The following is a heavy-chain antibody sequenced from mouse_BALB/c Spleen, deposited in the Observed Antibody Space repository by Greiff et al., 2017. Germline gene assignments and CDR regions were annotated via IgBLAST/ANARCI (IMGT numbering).Heavy chain of an antibody. D-gene: IGHD1-1*01. J-gene: IGHJ4*01. V-gene: IGHV1-54*01. CDR3: ARSVQYYSEAMDY. CDR2: INPGSGGT. CDR1: GYAFTNYL. Sequence: QVQLQQSGAELVRPGTSVKVSCKASGYAFTNYLIEWVKQRPGQGLEWIGVINPGSGGTNYNEKFKGKATLTADKSSSTAYMQLSSLTSDDSAVYCCARSVQYYSEAMDYWGQGTSVTVSS.